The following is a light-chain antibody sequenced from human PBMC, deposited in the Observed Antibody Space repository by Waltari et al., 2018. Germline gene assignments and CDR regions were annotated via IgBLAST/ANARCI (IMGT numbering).Light chain of an antibody. CDR2: KAS. J-gene: IGKJ5*01. Sequence: DIQMTQSPSTLSASIGDTVSITCRASQMISSWLAWYQQKPGTAPKVLIYKASSLKSGVPSRFRGSGSGTEFTLTISSLQPDDFASYYCQQYNSYPITFGQGTRLEIK. V-gene: IGKV1-5*03. CDR1: QMISSW. CDR3: QQYNSYPIT.